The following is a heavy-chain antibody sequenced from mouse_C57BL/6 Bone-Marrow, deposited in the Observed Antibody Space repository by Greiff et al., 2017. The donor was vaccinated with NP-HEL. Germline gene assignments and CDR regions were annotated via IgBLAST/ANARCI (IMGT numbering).Heavy chain of an antibody. V-gene: IGHV5-17*01. CDR1: GFTFSDYG. J-gene: IGHJ3*01. CDR3: ARPIYYGNYMFAY. D-gene: IGHD2-1*01. Sequence: VQLKESGGGLVKPGGSLKLSCAASGFTFSDYGMHWVRQAPEKGLEWVAYISSGSSTIYYADTVKGRFTISRDNAKNTLFLQMTSLRSEDTAMYYCARPIYYGNYMFAYWGQGTLVTVSA. CDR2: ISSGSSTI.